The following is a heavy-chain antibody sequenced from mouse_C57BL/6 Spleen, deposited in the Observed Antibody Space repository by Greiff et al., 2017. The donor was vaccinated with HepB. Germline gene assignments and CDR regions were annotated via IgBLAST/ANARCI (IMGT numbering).Heavy chain of an antibody. J-gene: IGHJ2*01. V-gene: IGHV1-85*01. CDR2: IYPRDGST. CDR3: TTAQAEDY. CDR1: GYTFTSYD. Sequence: VQLQESGPELVKPGASVKLSCKASGYTFTSYDINWVKQRPGQGLEWIGWIYPRDGSTKYNEKFTCKATLTVDTSSSTAYMELHSLTSEDSAVYFCTTAQAEDYWGQGTTLTVSS. D-gene: IGHD3-2*02.